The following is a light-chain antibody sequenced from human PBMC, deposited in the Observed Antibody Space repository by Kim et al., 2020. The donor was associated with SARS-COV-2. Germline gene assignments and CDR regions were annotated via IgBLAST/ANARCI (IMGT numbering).Light chain of an antibody. CDR2: DVI. Sequence: GQSMTISGTGTNSDVGGYNFVSWYQQHPGKVPKLILYDVINRPSGISPRFSGSKSGNTASLTISGLQADDEADYYCSSYTSSNTLVFGTGTKVTVL. CDR3: SSYTSSNTLV. CDR1: NSDVGGYNF. V-gene: IGLV2-14*03. J-gene: IGLJ1*01.